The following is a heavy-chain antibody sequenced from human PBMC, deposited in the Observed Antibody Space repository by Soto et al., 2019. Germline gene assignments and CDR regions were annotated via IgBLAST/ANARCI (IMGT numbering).Heavy chain of an antibody. Sequence: GESLKISCKGSGYSFCNYWIHWVRQMTGKGLEWMGRIDPGNSYTNYSPSFQGHVTISADTSIDTAYLQWTSLKVSDTAMYYCARMYCSSVSCLRAWGQGTLVTVSS. CDR2: IDPGNSYT. D-gene: IGHD2-2*01. CDR1: GYSFCNYW. CDR3: ARMYCSSVSCLRA. V-gene: IGHV5-10-1*01. J-gene: IGHJ5*02.